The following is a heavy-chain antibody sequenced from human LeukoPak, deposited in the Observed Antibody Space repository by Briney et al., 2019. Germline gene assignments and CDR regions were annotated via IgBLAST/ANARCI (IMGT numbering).Heavy chain of an antibody. Sequence: GGSLRLSCAASGFTFTNYAMSWVRQAPGKGLEWVSTAGGSGGSTYYADSVKGRFTVSRDSSKNTLYLQMNSLRAEDTAVYYCAKGQYYDILTGYYWTKYYYYGMDVWGQGTTVTVSS. CDR1: GFTFTNYA. V-gene: IGHV3-23*01. D-gene: IGHD3-9*01. J-gene: IGHJ6*02. CDR3: AKGQYYDILTGYYWTKYYYYGMDV. CDR2: AGGSGGST.